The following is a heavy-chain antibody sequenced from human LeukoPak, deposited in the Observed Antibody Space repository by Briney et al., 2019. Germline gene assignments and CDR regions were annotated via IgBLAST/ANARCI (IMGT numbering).Heavy chain of an antibody. CDR1: GYTFTSYG. V-gene: IGHV1-18*01. CDR2: ISAYNGNT. Sequence: ASVKVSCKASGYTFTSYGISWVRQAPGQGLEWMGWISAYNGNTNYAQKLQGRVTMTTDTSTSTAYMELRSLRSDDTAVYYCARAASYGSGSYGSKWFDPWGQGTLVTVSS. D-gene: IGHD3-10*01. CDR3: ARAASYGSGSYGSKWFDP. J-gene: IGHJ5*02.